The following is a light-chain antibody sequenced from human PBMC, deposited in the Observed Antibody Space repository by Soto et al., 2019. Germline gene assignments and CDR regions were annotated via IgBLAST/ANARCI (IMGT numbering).Light chain of an antibody. Sequence: QSALTQPASVSGSPGQSITISCTGTSSDVGGFNSVSWYQLRPGTAPKLILYDVVDRPSGVSDRFSGSKSGNTASLTISGLQAADEADYFCSSYTSTMTNVFGSGTKVTVL. J-gene: IGLJ1*01. CDR2: DVV. CDR3: SSYTSTMTNV. V-gene: IGLV2-14*03. CDR1: SSDVGGFNS.